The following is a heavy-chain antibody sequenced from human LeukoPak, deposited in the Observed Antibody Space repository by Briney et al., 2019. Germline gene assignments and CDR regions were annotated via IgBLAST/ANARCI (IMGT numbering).Heavy chain of an antibody. CDR2: IYYSGST. J-gene: IGHJ5*02. Sequence: SETLSLTCTVSGGSISSYYWSWIRQPPGKGLEWIGYIYYSGSTNYNPSLKSRVTISVDTPKNQFSLKLSSVTAADTAVYYCARTGERWFGELLDENWFDPWGQGTLVTVSS. V-gene: IGHV4-59*01. CDR1: GGSISSYY. CDR3: ARTGERWFGELLDENWFDP. D-gene: IGHD3-10*01.